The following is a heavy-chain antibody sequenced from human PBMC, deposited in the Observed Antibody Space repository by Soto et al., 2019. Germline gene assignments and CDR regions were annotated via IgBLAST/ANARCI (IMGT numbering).Heavy chain of an antibody. CDR1: GGSLSGYY. Sequence: QVQLQQWGAGLLKPSETLSLTCAVYGGSLSGYYWSWIRQPPGRGREWIGEINHSGNTNDKPSLKSRVTISVDTSKNKFSLNLSSVTAADTAVDYCARGRLSLYLVATTQRGFDPWGQGTLVTVSS. V-gene: IGHV4-34*01. CDR3: ARGRLSLYLVATTQRGFDP. J-gene: IGHJ5*02. D-gene: IGHD5-12*01. CDR2: INHSGNT.